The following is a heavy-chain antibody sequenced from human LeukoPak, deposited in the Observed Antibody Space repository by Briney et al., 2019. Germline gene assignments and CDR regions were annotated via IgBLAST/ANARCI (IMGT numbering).Heavy chain of an antibody. CDR3: AKVRSSSPKGAFDI. J-gene: IGHJ3*02. CDR1: GFTFSSYN. V-gene: IGHV3-23*01. CDR2: ISGSGDNT. Sequence: PGGSLRLSCAASGFTFSSYNMSWVRQAPGKGLELVAAISGSGDNTHSADSVKGRFTISRDNSKNTLYLEMNSLRAEDTAVYYCAKVRSSSPKGAFDIWGQGTMVTVSS. D-gene: IGHD6-13*01.